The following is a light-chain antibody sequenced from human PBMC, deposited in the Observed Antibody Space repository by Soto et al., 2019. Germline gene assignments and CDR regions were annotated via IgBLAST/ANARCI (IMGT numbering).Light chain of an antibody. Sequence: QCVLPRPASVSGSPGQSTTISWTGTTSDVGAYKCVTWLQRPTGKAPTLLICEDSERPAQGCKRFSASKTGNTASLTISRLQAEDEADYYCSSYTKRYTYVFGGGTKVTV. V-gene: IGLV2-14*03. CDR1: TSDVGAYKC. J-gene: IGLJ1*01. CDR3: SSYTKRYTYV. CDR2: EDS.